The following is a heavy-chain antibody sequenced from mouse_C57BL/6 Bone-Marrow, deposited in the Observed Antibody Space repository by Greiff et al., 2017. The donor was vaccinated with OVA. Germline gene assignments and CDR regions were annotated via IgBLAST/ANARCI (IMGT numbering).Heavy chain of an antibody. J-gene: IGHJ2*01. CDR2: ISYDGSN. D-gene: IGHD1-1*01. CDR3: ARSHYYGSSLDY. Sequence: EVQRVESGPGLVKPSQSLSLTCSVTGYSITSGYYWNWIRQFPGNKLEWMGYISYDGSNNYNPSLKNRISITRDTSKNQFFLKLNSVTTEDTATYYCARSHYYGSSLDYWGQGTTLTVSS. CDR1: GYSITSGYY. V-gene: IGHV3-6*01.